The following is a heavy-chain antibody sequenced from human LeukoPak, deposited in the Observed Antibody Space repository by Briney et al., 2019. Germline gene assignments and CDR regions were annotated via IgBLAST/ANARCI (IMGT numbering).Heavy chain of an antibody. CDR2: IYYIGST. J-gene: IGHJ3*02. CDR1: GGSISSYY. Sequence: SETLSLTCTVSGGSISSYYWSCIRQPPGKGLEWIGYIYYIGSTNYNPPLKSRVTISVDTSKNQFSLKLSSVTAADTAVYYCARRRDAFDIWGQGTMVTVSS. CDR3: ARRRDAFDI. V-gene: IGHV4-59*08.